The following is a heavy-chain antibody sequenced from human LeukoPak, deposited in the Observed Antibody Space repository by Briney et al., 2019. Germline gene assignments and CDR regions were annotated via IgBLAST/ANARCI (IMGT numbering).Heavy chain of an antibody. V-gene: IGHV4-61*02. J-gene: IGHJ4*02. CDR1: VCSIISGSYY. Sequence: SETLSLTCTVSVCSIISGSYYWSWIRQPAGKGLEWIGRIYTSGSTNYNPSLKSRVTISVDTSKNQFSLKLSSVTTADTAVYYCARGGYDFWSGYYTDYWGQGTLVTVSS. CDR3: ARGGYDFWSGYYTDY. D-gene: IGHD3-3*01. CDR2: IYTSGST.